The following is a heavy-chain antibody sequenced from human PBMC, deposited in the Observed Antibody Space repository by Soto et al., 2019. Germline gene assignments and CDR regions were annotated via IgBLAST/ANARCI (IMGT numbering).Heavy chain of an antibody. CDR2: ISSSSSTI. Sequence: GGSLRLSCAASGFTFSSYSVNWVRQAPGKGLEWVTYISSSSSTIYYADSVKGRFTISRDNAKNSLYLQMNSLRDEDTAVYYCARDGWNIVVVPAATDYWGQGTLVTVSS. CDR1: GFTFSSYS. D-gene: IGHD2-2*01. CDR3: ARDGWNIVVVPAATDY. J-gene: IGHJ4*02. V-gene: IGHV3-48*02.